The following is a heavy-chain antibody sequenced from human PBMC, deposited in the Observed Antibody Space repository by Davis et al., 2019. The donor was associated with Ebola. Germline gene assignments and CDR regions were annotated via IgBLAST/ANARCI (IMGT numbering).Heavy chain of an antibody. J-gene: IGHJ6*02. Sequence: SVKVSCKASGGTFSSYAISWVRQAPGQGLEWMGGIIPIFGTANYAQKLQGRVTMTTDTSTSTAYMELSSLRSEDTAVYYCARDLAAGTYYYYYYGMDVWGQGTTVTVSS. D-gene: IGHD6-13*01. CDR3: ARDLAAGTYYYYYYGMDV. CDR1: GGTFSSYA. V-gene: IGHV1-69*05. CDR2: IIPIFGTA.